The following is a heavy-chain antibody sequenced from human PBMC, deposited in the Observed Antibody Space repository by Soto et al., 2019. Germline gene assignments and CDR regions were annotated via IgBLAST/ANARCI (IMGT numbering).Heavy chain of an antibody. CDR2: IYYTGST. Sequence: SETLSLTCTVSGDSIIRYYWSWIRQPPGKGLEWIGYIYYTGSTNSNPSLRSRLTMSVDASQNQFSLKLNSVTAADTAVYFCARGGDVYTTSFFDYWGLGTLVTVSS. V-gene: IGHV4-59*01. CDR1: GDSIIRYY. CDR3: ARGGDVYTTSFFDY. D-gene: IGHD3-16*01. J-gene: IGHJ4*02.